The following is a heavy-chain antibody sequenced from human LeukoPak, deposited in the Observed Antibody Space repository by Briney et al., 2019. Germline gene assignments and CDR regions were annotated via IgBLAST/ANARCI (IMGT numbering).Heavy chain of an antibody. CDR3: ARDSVYSSSWYGGGFDP. V-gene: IGHV1-69*13. J-gene: IGHJ5*02. Sequence: SVKVSCKASGGTFSSYAISWVRQAPGQGLEWMGGIIPIFGTANYAQKFQGRVTITADESTSTAYMELSSLRSEDTAVYYCARDSVYSSSWYGGGFDPWGQGTLVTVS. CDR1: GGTFSSYA. D-gene: IGHD6-13*01. CDR2: IIPIFGTA.